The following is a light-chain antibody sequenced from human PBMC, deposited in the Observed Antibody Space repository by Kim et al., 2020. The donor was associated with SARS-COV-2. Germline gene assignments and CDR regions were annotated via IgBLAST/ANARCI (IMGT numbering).Light chain of an antibody. V-gene: IGLV3-1*01. J-gene: IGLJ2*01. Sequence: VSPGQTASITCSGDKLGDKYACWYQQKPGQSPVLVIYQDSKRPSGIPERFPGSNSGNTATLTISGTQAMDEADYYCQAWDSSTVVFGGGTKLTVL. CDR3: QAWDSSTVV. CDR2: QDS. CDR1: KLGDKY.